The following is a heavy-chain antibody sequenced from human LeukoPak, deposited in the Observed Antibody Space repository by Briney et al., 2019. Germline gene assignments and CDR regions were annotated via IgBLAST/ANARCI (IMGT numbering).Heavy chain of an antibody. CDR1: GFTFSSYS. J-gene: IGHJ5*02. V-gene: IGHV3-21*01. Sequence: GGSLRLSCAASGFTFSSYSMNWVRQAPGKGLEWVSSISSSSSYIYYADSVKGRFTISRDNAKNSLYLQMNSLRAEDTAVYYCAREGYCSGGSCYPNGHANEFDPWGQGTLVTVSS. CDR2: ISSSSSYI. CDR3: AREGYCSGGSCYPNGHANEFDP. D-gene: IGHD2-15*01.